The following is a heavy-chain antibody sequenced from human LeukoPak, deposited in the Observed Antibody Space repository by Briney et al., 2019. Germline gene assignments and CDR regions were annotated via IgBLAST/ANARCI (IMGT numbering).Heavy chain of an antibody. J-gene: IGHJ4*02. V-gene: IGHV4-4*07. CDR1: GGSISSYY. D-gene: IGHD3-16*02. CDR3: AREVSSGSLWMGYYFDY. Sequence: PSETLSLTCTVSGGSISSYYWSWIRQPAGKGLEWIGRIYASGSTNYNPSLKSRVTMSVDTSKNQFSLKLSSVTAADTAVYYCAREVSSGSLWMGYYFDYWGQGTLVTVSS. CDR2: IYASGST.